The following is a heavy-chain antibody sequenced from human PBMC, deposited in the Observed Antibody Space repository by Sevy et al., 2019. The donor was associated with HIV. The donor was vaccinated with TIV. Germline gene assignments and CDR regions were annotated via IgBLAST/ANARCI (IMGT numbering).Heavy chain of an antibody. J-gene: IGHJ6*03. Sequence: GGSLRLSCVVSGFSFSNYWMTWVRQAPGKGLEWVANIKPDGSVKSYVDSVKGRFTISRDNAKNSLSLQMNSLSAEDTAAYYCARDTNYFYVDVWGTGTTVTVSS. CDR3: ARDTNYFYVDV. CDR2: IKPDGSVK. V-gene: IGHV3-7*01. CDR1: GFSFSNYW. D-gene: IGHD1-1*01.